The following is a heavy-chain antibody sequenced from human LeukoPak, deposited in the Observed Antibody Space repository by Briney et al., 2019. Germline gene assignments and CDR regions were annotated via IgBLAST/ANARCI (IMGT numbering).Heavy chain of an antibody. J-gene: IGHJ4*02. V-gene: IGHV1-3*01. CDR1: GYTFTSYA. Sequence: ASVKVSCKASGYTFTSYAMHWVRQAPGQRLEWMGWINAGNGNTKYSQKFQGRVTITRDTSATTAYMELSSLRSEDTAVYYCARNKWFGELPFDYWGQGTLVTVSS. D-gene: IGHD3-10*01. CDR2: INAGNGNT. CDR3: ARNKWFGELPFDY.